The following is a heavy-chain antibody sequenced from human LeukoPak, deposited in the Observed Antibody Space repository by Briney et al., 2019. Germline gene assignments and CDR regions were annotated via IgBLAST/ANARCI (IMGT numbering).Heavy chain of an antibody. CDR3: AREIWPYDSWSGETDAFDI. D-gene: IGHD3-3*01. V-gene: IGHV3-7*01. CDR2: IKQDGSEK. J-gene: IGHJ3*02. Sequence: PGGSLRLSCAASGFTFSSYWMSWVRQAPGKGLEWVANIKQDGSEKYYVDSVKGRFTISRDNAKNSLYLQMNSLRAEDTAVYYCAREIWPYDSWSGETDAFDIWGQGTMVTVSS. CDR1: GFTFSSYW.